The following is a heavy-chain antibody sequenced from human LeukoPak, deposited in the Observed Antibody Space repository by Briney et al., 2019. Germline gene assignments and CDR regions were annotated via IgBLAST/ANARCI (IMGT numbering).Heavy chain of an antibody. CDR2: MYTSGST. CDR1: GGSINSSSYY. J-gene: IGHJ6*03. Sequence: SETLSLTCTVSGGSINSSSYYWSWIRQPAGKGLQWIGRMYTSGSTNYNPSLKSRVTISVDTSKNQFSLKLSSVTAADTAVYFCARTTEGGYTYDYFYYYYMDVWGKGTTVTISS. CDR3: ARTTEGGYTYDYFYYYYMDV. D-gene: IGHD5-18*01. V-gene: IGHV4-61*02.